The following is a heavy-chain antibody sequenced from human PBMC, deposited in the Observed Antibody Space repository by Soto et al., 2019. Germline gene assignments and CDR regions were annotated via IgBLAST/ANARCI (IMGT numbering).Heavy chain of an antibody. CDR2: MNHNSANT. Sequence: QVQLVQYGAEVQRPGASVKVSCSASGYAFGDYDISWVRQAPGQGLEWMGWMNHNSANTGYAQKFQGRVSMTRDMSISTAYLELSRLRHEATAIYYCARMATYGTLNWLDPWGQGALATGSS. CDR3: ARMATYGTLNWLDP. D-gene: IGHD1-1*01. J-gene: IGHJ5*02. CDR1: GYAFGDYD. V-gene: IGHV1-8*01.